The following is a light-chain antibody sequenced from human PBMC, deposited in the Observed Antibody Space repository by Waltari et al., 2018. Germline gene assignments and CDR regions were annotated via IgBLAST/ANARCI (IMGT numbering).Light chain of an antibody. V-gene: IGKV1-33*01. Sequence: DIQMTQAPSSLSESVATRGTITCQASQDISNYLNWYQQKPGKAPKLLIYDASNLETGVTSRFSGSGSGTDFTFTISSLQPEDIATYYCQQYDNLPPLFGGGTKVEIK. J-gene: IGKJ4*01. CDR1: QDISNY. CDR2: DAS. CDR3: QQYDNLPPL.